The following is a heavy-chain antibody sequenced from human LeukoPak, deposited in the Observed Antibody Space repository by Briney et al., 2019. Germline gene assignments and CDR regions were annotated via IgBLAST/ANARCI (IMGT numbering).Heavy chain of an antibody. CDR2: IYYSGST. V-gene: IGHV4-59*01. CDR1: DDSFTSYY. CDR3: ARDRVFGHDWYFDL. J-gene: IGHJ2*01. D-gene: IGHD3/OR15-3a*01. Sequence: SETLSLTCTVSDDSFTSYYWSWIRQPPGKGLEWIGYIYYSGSTNHNPSLKSRVTISVDTSRNQFSLKLSSVTAADTAVYYCARDRVFGHDWYFDLWGRGTLVTVSS.